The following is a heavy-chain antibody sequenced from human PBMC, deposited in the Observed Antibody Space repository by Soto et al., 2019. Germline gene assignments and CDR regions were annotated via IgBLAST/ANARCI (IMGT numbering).Heavy chain of an antibody. CDR2: ISGSGGST. J-gene: IGHJ5*02. CDR3: AKDRLCSSTRGLGWFDP. D-gene: IGHD2-2*01. Sequence: EVQLLESGGGLVQPGGSLRLSCAASGFTFSSYAMSWVRQAPGKGLEWVSAISGSGGSTYYADSVTGRFTITRDNSNITLYLQINSLRAEDTALYYLAKDRLCSSTRGLGWFDPWGQGTLFTVST. V-gene: IGHV3-23*01. CDR1: GFTFSSYA.